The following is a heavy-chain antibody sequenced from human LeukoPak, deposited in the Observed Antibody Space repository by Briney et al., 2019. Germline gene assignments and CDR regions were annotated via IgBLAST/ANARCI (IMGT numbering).Heavy chain of an antibody. D-gene: IGHD6-19*01. V-gene: IGHV4-59*01. CDR1: GGSISSYY. Sequence: SETLSLTCTVSGGSISSYYWSWIRQPPGKGLEWIGDIYYSGSTNYNPSLKSRVTISSDTSKNQFSLKLNSATAADTAVYYCARVTQKWLATVPIYYFDYWGQGTLVTVSS. CDR2: IYYSGST. J-gene: IGHJ4*02. CDR3: ARVTQKWLATVPIYYFDY.